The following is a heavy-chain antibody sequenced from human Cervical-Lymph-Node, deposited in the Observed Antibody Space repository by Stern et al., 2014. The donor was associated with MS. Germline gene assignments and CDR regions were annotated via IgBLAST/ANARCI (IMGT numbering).Heavy chain of an antibody. CDR1: GYTFTNYG. V-gene: IGHV1-18*01. D-gene: IGHD3-16*01. CDR3: ARTYVRAFDY. CDR2: ISAYNGDT. Sequence: QVQLVESGSEVKKPGASVKVSCKASGYTFTNYGITWVRQAPGRGLEWMGWISAYNGDTNYAQNLQGRVTMTTDTSMTTAYMELRSLRSDDTPVYYCARTYVRAFDYWGQGSLVTVSS. J-gene: IGHJ4*02.